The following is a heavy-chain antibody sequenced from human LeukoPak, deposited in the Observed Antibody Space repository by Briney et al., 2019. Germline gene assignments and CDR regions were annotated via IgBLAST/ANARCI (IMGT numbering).Heavy chain of an antibody. Sequence: SETLSLTCAVYGGSFSGYYWSWIRQPPGKGLEWIGEINHSGSTNYNPSLKSRVTISVDTSKNQFSLKLSSVTAADTAVYYCARGKGRRLCSSTSCYARSLHYYYMDVWGKGTTVTVSS. CDR2: INHSGST. CDR3: ARGKGRRLCSSTSCYARSLHYYYMDV. CDR1: GGSFSGYY. D-gene: IGHD2-2*01. V-gene: IGHV4-34*01. J-gene: IGHJ6*03.